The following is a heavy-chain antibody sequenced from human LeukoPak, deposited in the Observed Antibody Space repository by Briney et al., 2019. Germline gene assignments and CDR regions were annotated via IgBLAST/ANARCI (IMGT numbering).Heavy chain of an antibody. CDR1: GFTFSSYG. CDR3: AKDGTSSGWYAPPGPFDY. D-gene: IGHD6-19*01. V-gene: IGHV3-30*02. J-gene: IGHJ4*02. Sequence: GGSLRLSCAASGFTFSSYGMHWVRQAPGKGLEWVAFIRYDGSNKYYADSVKGRFTISRDNSKNTLYLQMNSLRAEDTAVYYCAKDGTSSGWYAPPGPFDYWGQGTLVTVSS. CDR2: IRYDGSNK.